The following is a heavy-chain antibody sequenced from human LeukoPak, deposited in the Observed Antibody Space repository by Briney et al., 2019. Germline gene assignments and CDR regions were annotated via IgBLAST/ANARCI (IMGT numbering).Heavy chain of an antibody. D-gene: IGHD2-2*01. CDR1: GYTFTSYG. CDR2: ISAYNGNT. CDR3: ARDRPRDIVVVPAAATQTC. J-gene: IGHJ4*02. V-gene: IGHV1-18*04. Sequence: ASVKVSCKASGYTFTSYGISWVRQAPGQGLEWMGWISAYNGNTNYAQKLQGRVTMTTDTSTSTAYMELRSLRSDDTAVYYCARDRPRDIVVVPAAATQTCWGQGTLVTVSS.